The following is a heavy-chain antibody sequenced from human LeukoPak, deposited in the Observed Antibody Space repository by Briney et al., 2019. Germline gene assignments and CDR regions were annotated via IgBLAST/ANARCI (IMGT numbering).Heavy chain of an antibody. CDR1: GYTLTELS. CDR3: ATLPERSSTSLYYYYGMDV. Sequence: ASVKVSCKVSGYTLTELSMHWVRQAPGQGLEWMGWINPNSGGTNYAQKFQGRVTMTRDTSISTAYMELSRLRSDDTAVYYCATLPERSSTSLYYYYGMDVWGQGTTVTVSS. V-gene: IGHV1-2*02. D-gene: IGHD2-2*01. J-gene: IGHJ6*02. CDR2: INPNSGGT.